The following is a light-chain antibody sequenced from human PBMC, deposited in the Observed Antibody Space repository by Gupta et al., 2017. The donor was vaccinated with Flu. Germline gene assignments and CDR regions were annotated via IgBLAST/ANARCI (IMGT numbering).Light chain of an antibody. V-gene: IGLV1-44*01. CDR1: SSNIGSND. CDR3: AVWDNSLKGL. CDR2: DNN. J-gene: IGLJ3*02. Sequence: QSVVTQPPSVSATPGQTVTISCFGSSSNIGSNDVFWYRQDPGAAPKLLIFDNNQRPSGVPDRCSASKSGTSASLDISGLQSEDEADDYCAVWDNSLKGLFGGGTKLTVL.